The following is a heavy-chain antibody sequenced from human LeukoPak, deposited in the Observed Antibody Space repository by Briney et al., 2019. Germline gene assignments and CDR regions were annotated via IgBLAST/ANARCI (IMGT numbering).Heavy chain of an antibody. D-gene: IGHD5-24*01. CDR3: ARGHQEMGTGWWFDP. CDR2: ITSSNGKT. J-gene: IGHJ5*02. Sequence: ASVKVSCKASGSNFTRYDISCVRQAPGQGLEWMGWITSSNGKTNYAQKLQGRVMMTTDTSTSTACMELRSLISDDTAVYYCARGHQEMGTGWWFDPLGQGTLVTVSS. CDR1: GSNFTRYD. V-gene: IGHV1-18*01.